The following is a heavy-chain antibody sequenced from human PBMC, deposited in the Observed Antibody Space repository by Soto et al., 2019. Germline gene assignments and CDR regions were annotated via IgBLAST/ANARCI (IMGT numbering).Heavy chain of an antibody. CDR3: ARVEADYGDYVVAFDI. CDR1: GGSISSGGYY. V-gene: IGHV4-31*03. CDR2: IYYSGST. Sequence: SETLSLTCTVSGGSISSGGYYWSWIRQHPGKGLEWIGYIYYSGSTYYNPSLKSRVTISVDTSKNQFSLKLSSVTAADTAVYYCARVEADYGDYVVAFDIWGQGTMVTVSS. J-gene: IGHJ3*02. D-gene: IGHD4-17*01.